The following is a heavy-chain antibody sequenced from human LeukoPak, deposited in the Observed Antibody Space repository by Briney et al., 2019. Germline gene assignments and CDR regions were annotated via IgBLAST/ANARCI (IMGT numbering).Heavy chain of an antibody. CDR1: GGSISRSSYY. Sequence: SETLSLTCSVSGGSISRSSYYWGWTRQPPGKGLEWIGSIYYSGSTYYNPSLKSRVTISVDTSRNQFSLKLGSVTAADTAVYYCARHGSIATGAFTYWGQGSLVTVSS. CDR2: IYYSGST. J-gene: IGHJ4*02. D-gene: IGHD6-13*01. CDR3: ARHGSIATGAFTY. V-gene: IGHV4-39*01.